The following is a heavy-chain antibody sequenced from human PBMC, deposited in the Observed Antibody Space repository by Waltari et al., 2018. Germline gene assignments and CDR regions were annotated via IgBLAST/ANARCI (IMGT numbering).Heavy chain of an antibody. V-gene: IGHV3-11*01. CDR3: VGTPLYYYDSSGGFDP. D-gene: IGHD3-22*01. CDR2: ISSSCSIR. Sequence: QVQLVESGGGLVKPGGSLRLSCEASGFTFSEHYMAWIRPAPGKGLEWVSLISSSCSIRYYAGSVEGRFTVSRDNAKRSLYLQMDSLRAEDTAVYYCVGTPLYYYDSSGGFDPWGQGTQVTVSA. J-gene: IGHJ5*02. CDR1: GFTFSEHY.